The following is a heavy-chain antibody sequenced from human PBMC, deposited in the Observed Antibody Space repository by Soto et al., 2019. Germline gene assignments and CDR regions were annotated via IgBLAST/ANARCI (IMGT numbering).Heavy chain of an antibody. CDR1: GGSFSGYY. J-gene: IGHJ3*02. V-gene: IGHV4-34*01. Sequence: QVQLQQWGAGLMKPSETLSLTCAVYGGSFSGYYWSWIRQPPGKGLEWIGEINHSGRTKYNPSLKSRVTISVDTSKNQFSLKLSSVTAADTAVYYCARAYIVVVPAATRPRPGAFDIWGLGTMVTVSS. D-gene: IGHD2-2*01. CDR3: ARAYIVVVPAATRPRPGAFDI. CDR2: INHSGRT.